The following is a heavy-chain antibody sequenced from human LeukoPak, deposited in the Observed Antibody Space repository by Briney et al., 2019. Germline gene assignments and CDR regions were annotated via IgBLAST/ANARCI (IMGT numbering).Heavy chain of an antibody. J-gene: IGHJ5*02. CDR3: ATVALTGWTFDP. V-gene: IGHV4-34*01. Sequence: SETLSLTCAVYGGSFSGFYWAWIRQPPGKGLEWIGEINHSGSTTYNPSLKSRVTISVDTSKNQFSLKLSSVTAADTANYYCATVALTGWTFDPWGQGTLVTVSS. CDR1: GGSFSGFY. D-gene: IGHD7-27*01. CDR2: INHSGST.